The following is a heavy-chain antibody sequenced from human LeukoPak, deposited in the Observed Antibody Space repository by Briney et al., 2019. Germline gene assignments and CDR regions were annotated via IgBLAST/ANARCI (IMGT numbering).Heavy chain of an antibody. CDR3: ARDEYCSGGSCYSLDY. Sequence: GASVKVSCKASGYTFTGYYMHWVRQAPGQGLEWMGIINPSGGSTSYAQKFQGRVTMTRDTSTSTVYMELSSLRSEDTAVYYCARDEYCSGGSCYSLDYWGQGTLVTVSS. V-gene: IGHV1-46*01. CDR1: GYTFTGYY. J-gene: IGHJ4*02. D-gene: IGHD2-15*01. CDR2: INPSGGST.